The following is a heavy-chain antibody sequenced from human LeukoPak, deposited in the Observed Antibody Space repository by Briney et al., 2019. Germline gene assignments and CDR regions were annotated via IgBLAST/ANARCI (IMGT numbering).Heavy chain of an antibody. D-gene: IGHD2-15*01. CDR2: IYNSGST. J-gene: IGHJ1*01. Sequence: SETLSLTCTVSGGSISSYYWIWIRQPPGKGLEWIGYIYNSGSTNYNPSLKSRVTISVDTSKHQFSLKLNSVTAADTAVYYCARDSSLYCSGGSCYQYFQHWGHGTLVTVSS. CDR1: GGSISSYY. CDR3: ARDSSLYCSGGSCYQYFQH. V-gene: IGHV4-59*01.